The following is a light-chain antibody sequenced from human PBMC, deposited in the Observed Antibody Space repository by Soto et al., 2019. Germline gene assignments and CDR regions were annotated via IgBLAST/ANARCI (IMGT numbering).Light chain of an antibody. Sequence: QSVLTQPPSASVTPGQWVTISCSGSSSNIGNNYVFWYQQFPGMAPKLLIYRNNQRPSGVPDRFSVSKSGTSASLAIAGLRSEDESDYYCASWDDSLNGPVFGGGTKVTVL. CDR3: ASWDDSLNGPV. J-gene: IGLJ3*02. V-gene: IGLV1-47*01. CDR2: RNN. CDR1: SSNIGNNY.